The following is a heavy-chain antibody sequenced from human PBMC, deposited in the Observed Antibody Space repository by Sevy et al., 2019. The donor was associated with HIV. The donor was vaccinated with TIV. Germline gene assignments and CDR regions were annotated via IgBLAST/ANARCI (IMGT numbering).Heavy chain of an antibody. V-gene: IGHV3-48*02. J-gene: IGHJ4*02. D-gene: IGHD3-16*02. CDR3: ARDGDTPFVRSFDS. CDR2: ISSSSRTI. CDR1: GLTFSSDS. Sequence: GGSLRLSCVVSGLTFSSDSMNWVRQAPGKGLEWLAYISSSSRTIYYADSVEGGFTISRDNDKKSVFLQMNNLRDEDSATYYCARDGDTPFVRSFDSWGQGTLVTVSS.